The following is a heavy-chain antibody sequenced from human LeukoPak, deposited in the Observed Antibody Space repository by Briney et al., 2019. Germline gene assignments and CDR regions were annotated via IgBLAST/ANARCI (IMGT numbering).Heavy chain of an antibody. D-gene: IGHD3-3*01. Sequence: PSETLSLTCTVSGGSISSYYWSWIRQPPGKGLEWIGYIYTSGSTNYKPSLKSRVTISVDTSKNQFSLKLSSVTAADTAVYYCARLGDFWSGYGFDPWGQGTLVTVSS. J-gene: IGHJ5*02. CDR1: GGSISSYY. CDR2: IYTSGST. V-gene: IGHV4-4*09. CDR3: ARLGDFWSGYGFDP.